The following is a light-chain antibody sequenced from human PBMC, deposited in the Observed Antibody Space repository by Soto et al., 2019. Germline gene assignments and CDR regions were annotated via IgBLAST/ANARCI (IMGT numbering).Light chain of an antibody. CDR2: SNN. CDR1: SSNVGTNI. CDR3: AAWDDSVNGVL. V-gene: IGLV1-44*01. Sequence: QSVLTQPPSASGTPGQRVTISCSGSSSNVGTNIVNWYQHLPGTAPKLLIYSNNQRPSGVPDRFSGSKSGTSASLAISGLQCEDEADYYCAAWDDSVNGVLFGGGTKVTVL. J-gene: IGLJ2*01.